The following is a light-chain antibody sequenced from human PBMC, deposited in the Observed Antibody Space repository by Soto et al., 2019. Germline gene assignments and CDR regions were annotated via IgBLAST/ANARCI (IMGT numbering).Light chain of an antibody. CDR3: QSYDSSPYVV. CDR2: GNS. CDR1: SSNIGAGYD. Sequence: QSVLTQPPSVSGAPGQRVTISCTGSSSNIGAGYDVHWYQQLPGTAPKLLIYGNSNRPSGVPDRFSSSKSGTSASLAITELQAEDEADYYCQSYDSSPYVVFGGGTKLTVL. J-gene: IGLJ2*01. V-gene: IGLV1-40*01.